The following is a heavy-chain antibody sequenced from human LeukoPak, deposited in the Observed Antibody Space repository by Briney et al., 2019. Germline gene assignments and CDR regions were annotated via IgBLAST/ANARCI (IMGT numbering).Heavy chain of an antibody. Sequence: EGSLRLPCAASGFTFSSYAMSWVRQAPGKGLEWVSAISGSGGSTYYADSVKGRFTISRDNSKNTLYLQMNSLRAEDTAVYYCAKDGPGSGYELDYWGQGTLVTVSS. CDR1: GFTFSSYA. V-gene: IGHV3-23*01. CDR3: AKDGPGSGYELDY. D-gene: IGHD5-12*01. J-gene: IGHJ4*02. CDR2: ISGSGGST.